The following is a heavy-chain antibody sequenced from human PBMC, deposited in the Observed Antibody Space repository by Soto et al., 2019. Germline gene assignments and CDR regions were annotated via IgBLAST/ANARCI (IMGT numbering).Heavy chain of an antibody. Sequence: EVQLVESGGGLVQPGGSLRLSCAASGFTFSDYYMDWVRQVPGKGREWIGRSRNKVNSYATEYVASVKDRFSISRDDSKDSMYLQMNSLKTEDTAVYYCARDTGGSYDYWGQGALVIVSS. CDR3: ARDTGGSYDY. CDR2: SRNKVNSYAT. CDR1: GFTFSDYY. J-gene: IGHJ4*02. V-gene: IGHV3-72*01. D-gene: IGHD3-16*01.